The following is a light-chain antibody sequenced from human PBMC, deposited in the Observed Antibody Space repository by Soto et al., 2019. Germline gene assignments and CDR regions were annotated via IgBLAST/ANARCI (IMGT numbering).Light chain of an antibody. V-gene: IGLV2-14*03. CDR1: SSNIGGNS. Sequence: QSVLTQPPSVSAAPGQKVTISCSGSSSNIGGNSVSWYQQHPGKAPRLILYDVSNRPSGVSARFSGSKSGNTASLTISRLQIEDEAGYYYTSHTRSPHFVFGTGTKVTVL. CDR2: DVS. J-gene: IGLJ1*01. CDR3: TSHTRSPHFV.